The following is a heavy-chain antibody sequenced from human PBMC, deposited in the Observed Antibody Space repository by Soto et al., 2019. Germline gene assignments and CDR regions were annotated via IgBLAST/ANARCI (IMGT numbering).Heavy chain of an antibody. V-gene: IGHV4-30-2*01. D-gene: IGHD3-9*01. Sequence: TLSLTCAVSGGSISSGGYSWSWIRQPPGKGLEWIGYIYHSGSTNYNPSPKSRVTISVDRSKNQVALKLSSVTAADTAVYYCARVKPHYDILTGYYGGGGMDVWGQGTTVTVSS. CDR1: GGSISSGGYS. CDR2: IYHSGST. J-gene: IGHJ6*02. CDR3: ARVKPHYDILTGYYGGGGMDV.